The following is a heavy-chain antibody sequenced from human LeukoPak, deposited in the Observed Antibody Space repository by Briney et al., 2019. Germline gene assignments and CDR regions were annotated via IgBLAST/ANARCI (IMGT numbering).Heavy chain of an antibody. CDR1: GGSISSYY. Sequence: SETLSLTCTVSGGSISSYYWSCIRQSPGKGLEWIGYIYYGGSTDYNPSLKSRVTISKDTSKTQFSLRLSSVTAADTAVYYCARARLDSSGRFDYWGQGTLATVSS. V-gene: IGHV4-59*01. CDR2: IYYGGST. CDR3: ARARLDSSGRFDY. J-gene: IGHJ4*02. D-gene: IGHD3-22*01.